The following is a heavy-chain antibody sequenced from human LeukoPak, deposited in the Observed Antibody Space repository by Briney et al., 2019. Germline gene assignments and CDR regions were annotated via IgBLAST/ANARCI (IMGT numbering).Heavy chain of an antibody. J-gene: IGHJ3*02. V-gene: IGHV3-48*03. D-gene: IGHD3-10*01. Sequence: PGGSLRLSCAASGFTFSSYEMNWVRQAPGKGLEWVSYISGSGSSIYYADSVKGRFTISRDNAKNSLFLQMTSLRVEDTAVYFCAHVKARSGSTFDIWGQGTMVTVSS. CDR1: GFTFSSYE. CDR3: AHVKARSGSTFDI. CDR2: ISGSGSSI.